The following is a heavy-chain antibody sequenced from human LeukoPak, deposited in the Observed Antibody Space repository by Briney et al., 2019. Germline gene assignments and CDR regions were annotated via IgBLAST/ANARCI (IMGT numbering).Heavy chain of an antibody. CDR3: ARVFTMVRGGNYYYYGMDV. CDR1: GYTFTSYD. D-gene: IGHD3-10*01. V-gene: IGHV1-8*01. CDR2: INPNSGNT. J-gene: IGHJ6*02. Sequence: GASVKVSCKASGYTFTSYDINWVRQATGQGLEWMGWINPNSGNTGYAQKFQGRVTMTRNTSISTAYMELSSLRSEDTAVYYCARVFTMVRGGNYYYYGMDVWGQGTTVTVSS.